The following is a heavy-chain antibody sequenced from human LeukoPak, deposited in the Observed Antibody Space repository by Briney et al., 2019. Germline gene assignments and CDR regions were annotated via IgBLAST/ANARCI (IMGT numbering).Heavy chain of an antibody. D-gene: IGHD2-21*02. Sequence: ASVKVSCKASGYTFTGYYMHWVRQAPGQGLEWRGRINPNSGGTNYAQKFQGRVTMTRDTSISTAYMELSRLRSDDTAVYYCARGLAYCGGDCSPFDYWGQGTLVTVSS. CDR1: GYTFTGYY. CDR3: ARGLAYCGGDCSPFDY. CDR2: INPNSGGT. V-gene: IGHV1-2*06. J-gene: IGHJ4*02.